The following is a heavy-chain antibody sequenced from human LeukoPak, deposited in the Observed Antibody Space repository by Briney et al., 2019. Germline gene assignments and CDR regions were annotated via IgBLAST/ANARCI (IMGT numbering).Heavy chain of an antibody. CDR1: GFTFSSYE. Sequence: GGSLRLSCAASGFTFSSYEMNWVRQAPGKGLEWVSYISGSGSTIYYADSVKGRLTISRDNSKNTLYLQMNSLRAEDTAVYYCAKIMQAAAMGVDYWGQGTLVTVSS. V-gene: IGHV3-48*03. CDR2: ISGSGSTI. CDR3: AKIMQAAAMGVDY. J-gene: IGHJ4*02. D-gene: IGHD2-2*01.